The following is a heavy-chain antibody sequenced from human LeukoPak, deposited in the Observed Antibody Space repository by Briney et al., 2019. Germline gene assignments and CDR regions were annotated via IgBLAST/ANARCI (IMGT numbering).Heavy chain of an antibody. Sequence: ASVKVSCKAFGYTFTSNYMHWVRQAPGQGPEWMGVISPSGGSTTYAQKFQGRVTMTEDTSTDTAYMELSSLRSEDTAVYYCATGGYYYGSGSWDYWGQGTLVTVSS. V-gene: IGHV1-46*01. D-gene: IGHD3-10*01. CDR2: ISPSGGST. CDR3: ATGGYYYGSGSWDY. J-gene: IGHJ4*02. CDR1: GYTFTSNY.